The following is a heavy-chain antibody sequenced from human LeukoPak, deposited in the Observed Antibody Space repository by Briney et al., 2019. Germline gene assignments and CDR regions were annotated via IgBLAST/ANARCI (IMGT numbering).Heavy chain of an antibody. CDR2: IYYSGST. V-gene: IGHV4-59*01. Sequence: LETLSLTCTVSGGSISSYYWSWIRQPPGKGLEWIGYIYYSGSTNYNPSLKSRVTISVDTSKKQFSLKLRSVTAADTAVYYCARGVDFWSGYPFDYWGQGTLVTVSS. D-gene: IGHD3-3*01. J-gene: IGHJ4*02. CDR3: ARGVDFWSGYPFDY. CDR1: GGSISSYY.